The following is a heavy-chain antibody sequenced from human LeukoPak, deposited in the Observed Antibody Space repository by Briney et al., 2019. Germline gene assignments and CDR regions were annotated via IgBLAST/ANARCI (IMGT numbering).Heavy chain of an antibody. D-gene: IGHD4-11*01. J-gene: IGHJ6*02. Sequence: RASVKVSFKASGYTFTKYYIHWVRQAPGQGLKWMGVINPSGGSTSYAQKFQGRVTLTRDTSTSTVYMELSSLRSEDTAVYYCASSLTTVTQVEVYYYGMDVWGQGTTVTVSS. CDR3: ASSLTTVTQVEVYYYGMDV. CDR1: GYTFTKYY. V-gene: IGHV1-46*01. CDR2: INPSGGST.